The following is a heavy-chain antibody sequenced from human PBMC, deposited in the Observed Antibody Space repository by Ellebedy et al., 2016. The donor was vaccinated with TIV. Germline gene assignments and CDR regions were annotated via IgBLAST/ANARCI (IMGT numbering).Heavy chain of an antibody. Sequence: MPSDTLSLTCTVSGGSISSYSWSWIRQPAGKGLEWIGRIYTSGSTNYNPSLKSRVTMSVDTSKNQFSLKLSSVTAADTAVYYCARNGFDGNNWFDPWGQGTLVTVSS. V-gene: IGHV4-4*07. J-gene: IGHJ5*02. CDR1: GGSISSYS. CDR2: IYTSGST. CDR3: ARNGFDGNNWFDP. D-gene: IGHD3-10*01.